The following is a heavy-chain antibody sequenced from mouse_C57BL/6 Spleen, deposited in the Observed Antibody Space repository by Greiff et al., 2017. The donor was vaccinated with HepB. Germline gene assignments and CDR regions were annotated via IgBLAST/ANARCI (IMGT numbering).Heavy chain of an antibody. J-gene: IGHJ4*01. Sequence: DVQLQESGPGLVKPSQSLSLTCSVTGYSITSGYYWNWIRQFPGNKLEWMGYISYDGSNNYNPSLKNRISITRDTSKNQFFLKLNSVTTEDTATYYCARESNYSLTSYAMDYSGQGTSVTVSS. V-gene: IGHV3-6*01. CDR3: ARESNYSLTSYAMDY. CDR1: GYSITSGYY. D-gene: IGHD2-5*01. CDR2: ISYDGSN.